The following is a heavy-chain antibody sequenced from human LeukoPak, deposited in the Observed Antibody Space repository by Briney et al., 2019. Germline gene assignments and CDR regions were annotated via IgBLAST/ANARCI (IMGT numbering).Heavy chain of an antibody. CDR1: GGSISSYY. Sequence: SETLSLTCTVSGGSISSYYWSWIRQPPGKGLAWIGYIYYSGSTNYNPSLKSRVTISVDTSKNQFSLKLSSVTAADTAVYYCARDIAVAGRAWGMDVWGQGTTVTVSS. J-gene: IGHJ6*02. CDR2: IYYSGST. V-gene: IGHV4-59*01. CDR3: ARDIAVAGRAWGMDV. D-gene: IGHD6-19*01.